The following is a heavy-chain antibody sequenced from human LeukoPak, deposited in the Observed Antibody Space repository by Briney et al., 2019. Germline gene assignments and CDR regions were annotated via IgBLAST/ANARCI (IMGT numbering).Heavy chain of an antibody. J-gene: IGHJ4*02. CDR1: GGSISSYY. D-gene: IGHD3-10*01. CDR2: IYYSGST. CDR3: ATAPGQGTMVRGVIITAFDY. Sequence: SETLSLTCTVSGGSISSYYWSWIRQPPGKGLEWIGYIYYSGSTNYNPSLKSRVTISVDTSKNQFSLKLSSVTAADTAVYYCATAPGQGTMVRGVIITAFDYWGQGTLVTVSS. V-gene: IGHV4-59*01.